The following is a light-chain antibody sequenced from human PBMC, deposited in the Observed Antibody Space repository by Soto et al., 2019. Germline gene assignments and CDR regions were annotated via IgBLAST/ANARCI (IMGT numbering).Light chain of an antibody. V-gene: IGKV1-39*01. CDR2: SAS. J-gene: IGKJ4*01. CDR1: QSIGNS. Sequence: DIQMTQSPSSLSASVGDRVSISCRASQSIGNSLNWYQQKPGKAPKLLIHSASSLQSGVPSRFSGRGSGTDFTLTINSLQPEDFATYSCQQTYISPPTFGGGTKVEIK. CDR3: QQTYISPPT.